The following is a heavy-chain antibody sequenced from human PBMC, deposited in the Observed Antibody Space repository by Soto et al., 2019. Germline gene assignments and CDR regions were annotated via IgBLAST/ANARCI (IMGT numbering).Heavy chain of an antibody. D-gene: IGHD3-10*01. CDR2: ISWNSGSI. V-gene: IGHV3-9*01. CDR3: AVLFGELYYYGMDV. CDR1: GFTFDDYA. Sequence: GGSLRLSCAASGFTFDDYAMHWVRQAPGKGLEWVSGISWNSGSIGYADSVKGRFTISRDNAKNSLYLQMNSLRAEDTALYYCAVLFGELYYYGMDVWGQGTTVTVSS. J-gene: IGHJ6*02.